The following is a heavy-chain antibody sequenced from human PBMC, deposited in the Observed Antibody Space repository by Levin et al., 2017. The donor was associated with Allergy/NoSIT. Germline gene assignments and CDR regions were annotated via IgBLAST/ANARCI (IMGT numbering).Heavy chain of an antibody. CDR2: MHYRGSI. CDR1: GGSISSDYY. D-gene: IGHD2-2*03. CDR3: ARHGYCTSDSCYVDY. V-gene: IGHV4-39*01. Sequence: NPSETLSLTCTLSGGSISSDYYWGWIRQPPGKGLEWIAIMHYRGSIAYNPSLKSRVIISLDTSKNEVSLKLRYVTAADTAVYHCARHGYCTSDSCYVDYWGQGVLVTVSS. J-gene: IGHJ4*02.